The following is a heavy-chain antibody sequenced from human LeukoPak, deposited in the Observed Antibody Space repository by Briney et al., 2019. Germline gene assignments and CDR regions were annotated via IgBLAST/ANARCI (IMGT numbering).Heavy chain of an antibody. Sequence: GGSLRLSCAASGYSFRNYAMSWIRQAPGEGLEWVSAISGGGDDTYYTDSVKGRFTISRDNSKNMLYLQMNSLRGEDTAVYYCAKPPGGAYCSGGSCYYQVLFDYWGQGTLVTVSS. J-gene: IGHJ4*02. CDR1: GYSFRNYA. CDR2: ISGGGDDT. D-gene: IGHD2-15*01. V-gene: IGHV3-23*01. CDR3: AKPPGGAYCSGGSCYYQVLFDY.